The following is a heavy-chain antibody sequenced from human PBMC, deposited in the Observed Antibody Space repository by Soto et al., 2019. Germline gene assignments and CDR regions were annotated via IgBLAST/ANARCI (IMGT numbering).Heavy chain of an antibody. CDR1: GGSVSSGDYF. J-gene: IGHJ6*02. CDR3: ARSPNYYYYGFDV. CDR2: IYYSGST. V-gene: IGHV4-61*08. Sequence: SETLSLTCTVSGGSVSSGDYFWSWLRQSPGKRLEWIAYIYYSGSTNYNPSLKSRATISVDTSKSQVSLTLTSMTAADAALYYCARSPNYYYYGFDVWSQGXAVTVYS. D-gene: IGHD3-10*01.